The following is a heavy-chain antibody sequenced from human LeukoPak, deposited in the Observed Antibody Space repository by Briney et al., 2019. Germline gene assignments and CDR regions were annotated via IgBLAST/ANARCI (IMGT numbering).Heavy chain of an antibody. J-gene: IGHJ4*02. CDR1: GFTFTSDA. D-gene: IGHD2-21*02. CDR2: ISYDGDKK. Sequence: GRSLRLSCAASGFTFTSDAMHWVRQAPGKGLEWVAVISYDGDKKYYADSVKGRFTISRDNSKNSLYLQMNSLRAEDTAVYYCARDFGTIVVVTAIVDWGQGTLVTASS. CDR3: ARDFGTIVVVTAIVD. V-gene: IGHV3-30-3*01.